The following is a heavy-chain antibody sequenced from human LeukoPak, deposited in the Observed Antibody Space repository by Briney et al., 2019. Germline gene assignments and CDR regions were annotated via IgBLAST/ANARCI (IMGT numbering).Heavy chain of an antibody. D-gene: IGHD3-3*01. CDR2: IYYSGST. V-gene: IGHV4-59*01. CDR3: ASTPYYDFWSGYPPLAFDI. CDR1: GGSIGSYY. Sequence: SETLSLTCTVSGGSIGSYYWSWIRQPPGKGLEWIGYIYYSGSTNYNPSLKSRVTISVDTSKNQFSLKLSSVTAADTAVYYCASTPYYDFWSGYPPLAFDIWGQGTMVTVSS. J-gene: IGHJ3*02.